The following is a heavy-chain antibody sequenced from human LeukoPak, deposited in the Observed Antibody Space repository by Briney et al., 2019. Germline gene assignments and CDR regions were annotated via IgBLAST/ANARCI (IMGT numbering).Heavy chain of an antibody. V-gene: IGHV3-7*01. CDR2: INQDASVS. CDR1: GFTFSDYW. J-gene: IGHJ4*02. Sequence: PGGSLRLSCAASGFTFSDYWMSWVRQAPGQGLEWVANINQDASVSHYIDSVKGRFTISRDNAKNPLFLQMNRLRAEDTALYYCARKVGDYWGQGTLVTVSS. D-gene: IGHD3-16*01. CDR3: ARKVGDY.